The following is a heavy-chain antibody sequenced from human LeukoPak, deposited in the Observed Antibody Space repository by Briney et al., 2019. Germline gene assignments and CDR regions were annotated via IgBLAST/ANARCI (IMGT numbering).Heavy chain of an antibody. CDR3: ATLRDIGGSYHFDY. J-gene: IGHJ4*02. CDR1: GFTVSSNY. V-gene: IGHV3-53*01. D-gene: IGHD1-26*01. Sequence: GGSLRLSCGASGFTVSSNYMSWVRQAPGKGLEGVSVIYRGGSTYYADSVKGRFTISRDNSKNTLYLQMNSLRAEDTAVYYCATLRDIGGSYHFDYWGQGTLVTVSS. CDR2: IYRGGST.